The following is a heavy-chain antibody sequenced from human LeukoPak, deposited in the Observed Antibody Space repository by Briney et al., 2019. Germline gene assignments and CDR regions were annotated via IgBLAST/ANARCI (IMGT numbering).Heavy chain of an antibody. J-gene: IGHJ6*03. Sequence: AGESLKISCKGSGYSFTSYWIGWVRQMPGKGLEWMGIIYPGDSDTRYSPSFQGQVTISADKSISTAYLQWSSLKASDTAMYYCARLSYDILTGYYYYYMDVWGKGTTVTISS. CDR1: GYSFTSYW. V-gene: IGHV5-51*01. CDR2: IYPGDSDT. CDR3: ARLSYDILTGYYYYYMDV. D-gene: IGHD3-9*01.